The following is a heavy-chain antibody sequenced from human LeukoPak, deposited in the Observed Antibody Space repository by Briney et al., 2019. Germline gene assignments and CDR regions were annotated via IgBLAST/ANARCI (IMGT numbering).Heavy chain of an antibody. CDR3: ARPARASSGYWTY. J-gene: IGHJ4*02. CDR2: IYPGDSDT. CDR1: GYSFTSYW. V-gene: IGHV5-51*01. D-gene: IGHD3-22*01. Sequence: GESLKISCKGSGYSFTSYWIGWVRQMPGKGLEWMGIIYPGDSDTSYSPSFQGQVTISADKSISTAYLQWSSLKASDTAMYYCARPARASSGYWTYWGQGTLVTVSS.